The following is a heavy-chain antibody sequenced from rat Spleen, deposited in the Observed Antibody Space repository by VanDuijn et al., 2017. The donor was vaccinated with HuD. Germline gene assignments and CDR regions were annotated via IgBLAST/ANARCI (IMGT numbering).Heavy chain of an antibody. J-gene: IGHJ3*01. CDR3: TARFDWFAY. CDR1: GFTFNNYW. CDR2: ITNPGSTT. Sequence: EVQLVESGGGLVQPGGSLKLSCVVSGFTFNNYWMTWIRQAPGKGLEWVAAITNPGSTTYYPDSVRGRFTISRDNSKSTLYLQMNSLRSEDTATYYCTARFDWFAYWGQGTLVTVSS. V-gene: IGHV5-31*01.